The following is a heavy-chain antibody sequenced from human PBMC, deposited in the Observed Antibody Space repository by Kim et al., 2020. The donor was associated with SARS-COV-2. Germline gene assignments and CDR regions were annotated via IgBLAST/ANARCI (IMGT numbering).Heavy chain of an antibody. CDR3: AKFSRIATRPITGYYYGMDV. Sequence: GGSLRLSCAASGFTFSSYAMSWVRQAPGKGLEWVSAISGSGGSTYYADSVKGRFTISRDNSKNTLYLQMNSLRAEDTAVYYCAKFSRIATRPITGYYYGMDVWGQGTTVTVSS. CDR2: ISGSGGST. D-gene: IGHD6-6*01. J-gene: IGHJ6*02. CDR1: GFTFSSYA. V-gene: IGHV3-23*01.